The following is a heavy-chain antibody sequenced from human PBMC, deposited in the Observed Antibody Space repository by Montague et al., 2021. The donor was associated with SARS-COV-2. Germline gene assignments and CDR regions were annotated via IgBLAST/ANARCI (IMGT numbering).Heavy chain of an antibody. J-gene: IGHJ6*02. D-gene: IGHD5-24*01. Sequence: TLSLTCTVSGGSISSDGYYWSWIRQHPGKGLEWIGYIYYSGITYYNPSLKSRVTISVDTSKNQFSLKLSSVTAADTAVYYCARVSVEMATMGVYYYYGMDVWGQGTTVTVSS. CDR1: GGSISSDGYY. V-gene: IGHV4-31*03. CDR3: ARVSVEMATMGVYYYYGMDV. CDR2: IYYSGIT.